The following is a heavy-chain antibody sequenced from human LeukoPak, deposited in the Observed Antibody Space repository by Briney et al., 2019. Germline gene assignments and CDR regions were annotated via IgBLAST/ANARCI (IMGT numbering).Heavy chain of an antibody. V-gene: IGHV3-74*01. CDR2: MNTDGSVT. Sequence: GGSLRLSCAASRFTLSSHWMYWVRQAPGKGLEWVSRMNTDGSVTSYADSVKGRFTISRDNAKNTLYLRMNSLRTEDTAVYFCARDAHLSRLLDYWGQGTLVTVFS. CDR1: RFTLSSHW. CDR3: ARDAHLSRLLDY. J-gene: IGHJ4*02.